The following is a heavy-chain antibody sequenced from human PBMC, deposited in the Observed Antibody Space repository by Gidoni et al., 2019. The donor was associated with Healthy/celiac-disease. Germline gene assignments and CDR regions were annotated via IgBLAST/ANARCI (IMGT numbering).Heavy chain of an antibody. CDR2: ISSSSSYI. CDR1: GFTFSRYS. D-gene: IGHD6-19*01. Sequence: EVQLVESGGGLVKPGGSLRLSCAASGFTFSRYSMNWVRQAPGKGLEWVSSISSSSSYIYYADSVKGRFTISRDNAKNSLYLQMNSLRAEDTAVYYCARGAHSSGWSVNWFDPWGQGTLVTVSS. CDR3: ARGAHSSGWSVNWFDP. V-gene: IGHV3-21*01. J-gene: IGHJ5*02.